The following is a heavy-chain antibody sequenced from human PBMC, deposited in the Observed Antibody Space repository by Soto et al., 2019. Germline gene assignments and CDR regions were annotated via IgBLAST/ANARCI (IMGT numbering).Heavy chain of an antibody. Sequence: GGSLRLSCAASGFTFSNYWMTWVRQAPGKGLEWVANINFVGIKEFYVDSVKGRFTIFRDNAKNSLYLQMNSLSAEDTAVYYCVSSEVTQSWDCWGQGTLVTVSS. V-gene: IGHV3-7*01. CDR3: VSSEVTQSWDC. CDR1: GFTFSNYW. J-gene: IGHJ4*02. D-gene: IGHD2-21*02. CDR2: INFVGIKE.